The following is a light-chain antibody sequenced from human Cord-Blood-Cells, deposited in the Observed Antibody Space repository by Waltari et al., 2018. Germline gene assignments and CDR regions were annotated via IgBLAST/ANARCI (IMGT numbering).Light chain of an antibody. CDR3: QSYDSSNRV. J-gene: IGLJ3*02. CDR1: SGSIPSNY. CDR2: EDN. Sequence: NFILTQPHSVSESPGKTVTISCTRSSGSIPSNYVQWYQQRPGSSPTTVIYEDNQRPSGVPDRFSGSIDSSSNSASLTISGLKTEDEADYYCQSYDSSNRVFGGGTKLTVL. V-gene: IGLV6-57*01.